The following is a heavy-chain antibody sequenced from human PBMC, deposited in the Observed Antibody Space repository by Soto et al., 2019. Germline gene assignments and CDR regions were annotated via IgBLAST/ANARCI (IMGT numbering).Heavy chain of an antibody. V-gene: IGHV3-13*01. D-gene: IGHD6-19*01. CDR3: ARPSIAVAGAFDC. Sequence: GGSLRLSCATSGFTFRSYDMHWVRQATGKGLEWVSGIGTAGETYYQGSVKGRFTISRENAKNSLYLQMNSLRAGDTAVYYCARPSIAVAGAFDCWGQGT. CDR2: IGTAGET. CDR1: GFTFRSYD. J-gene: IGHJ4*02.